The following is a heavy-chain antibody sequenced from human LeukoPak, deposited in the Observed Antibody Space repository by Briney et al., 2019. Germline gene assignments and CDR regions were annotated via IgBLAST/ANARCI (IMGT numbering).Heavy chain of an antibody. V-gene: IGHV4-38-2*02. CDR3: ARESVETAMVYYFDY. Sequence: SETLSLTCTVSGYSISSNYYWGWIRQSPGKGLAWIGSIHHSGSTYYNPSLKSRVTISVDTSKNHFSLKLSSVTAADTAVYYCARESVETAMVYYFDYWGQGTLVIVSS. CDR1: GYSISSNYY. D-gene: IGHD5-18*01. J-gene: IGHJ4*02. CDR2: IHHSGST.